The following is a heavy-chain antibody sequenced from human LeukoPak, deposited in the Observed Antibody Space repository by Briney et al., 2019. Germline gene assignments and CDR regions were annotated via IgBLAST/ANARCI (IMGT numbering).Heavy chain of an antibody. CDR2: ISGSGGST. J-gene: IGHJ4*02. CDR3: AKGRDSSGYYYGGIYY. D-gene: IGHD3-22*01. CDR1: GFTFSSYA. V-gene: IGHV3-23*01. Sequence: PGGSLRLSCAASGFTFSSYAMSWVRQAPGKGLEWVSAISGSGGSTYYADSVKGRFTISRDNSKNTLYLQMNSLRAEDTAVYYCAKGRDSSGYYYGGIYYWGQGTLVIVSS.